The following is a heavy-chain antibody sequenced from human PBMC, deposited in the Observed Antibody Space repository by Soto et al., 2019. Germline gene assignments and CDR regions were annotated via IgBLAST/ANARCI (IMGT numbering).Heavy chain of an antibody. J-gene: IGHJ4*02. CDR1: GGSISSGGYY. D-gene: IGHD3-22*01. V-gene: IGHV4-31*03. CDR2: IYYSGST. CDR3: AGSQPYYYDSSGYSTPLDY. Sequence: SETLSLTCTVSGGSISSGGYYWSWIRQHPGKGLEWIGYIYYSGSTYYNPSLKSRVTISVDTSKNQFSLKLSSVTAADTAVYYCAGSQPYYYDSSGYSTPLDYWGQGTLVTXSS.